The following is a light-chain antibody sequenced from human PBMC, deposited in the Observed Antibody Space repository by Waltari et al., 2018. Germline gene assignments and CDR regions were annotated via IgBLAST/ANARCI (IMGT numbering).Light chain of an antibody. CDR3: QSADDNLNPV. CDR2: KDD. J-gene: IGLJ6*01. Sequence: TQPHSVSGSPGQPVTIPCNRSSGSTESQYVQWYQQRPGNAPTTLIYKDDQRPSGVSDRFSGSFDSSSNSASLVISGLTSEDEADYFCQSADDNLNPVFGSGTKLTVL. CDR1: SGSTESQY. V-gene: IGLV6-57*03.